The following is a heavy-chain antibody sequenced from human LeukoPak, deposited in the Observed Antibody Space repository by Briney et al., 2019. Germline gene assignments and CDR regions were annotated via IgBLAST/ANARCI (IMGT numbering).Heavy chain of an antibody. CDR1: GFTFSSYG. J-gene: IGHJ4*02. V-gene: IGHV3-30*18. CDR3: AKGLRYSDN. Sequence: GGSLRLSCAASGFTFSSYGMHWVRQAPGKGLEWVAVISYDGSNKYCADSVKGRFTISRDNSKNTLYLQMNSLRAEDTAVYYCAKGLRYSDNWGQGTLVTVSS. D-gene: IGHD3-9*01. CDR2: ISYDGSNK.